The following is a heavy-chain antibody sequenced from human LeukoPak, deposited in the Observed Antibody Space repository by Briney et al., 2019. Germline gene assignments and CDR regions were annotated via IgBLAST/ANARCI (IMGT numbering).Heavy chain of an antibody. V-gene: IGHV4-4*07. CDR3: ARAKTYYGILTGYPNGWNWFDP. J-gene: IGHJ5*02. D-gene: IGHD3-9*01. CDR2: IYTSGST. Sequence: PSETLSLTCTVSGGSISSYYWSWIRQPAGKGLEWIGRIYTSGSTNYNPSLKSRVTMSVDTSKNQFSLKLSSVTAADTAVYYCARAKTYYGILTGYPNGWNWFDPWGQGTLVTVSS. CDR1: GGSISSYY.